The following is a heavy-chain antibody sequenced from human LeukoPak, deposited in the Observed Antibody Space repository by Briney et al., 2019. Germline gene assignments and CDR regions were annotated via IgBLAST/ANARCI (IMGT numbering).Heavy chain of an antibody. CDR3: ARALTAVYYYGLVDY. CDR1: GFTFSSYA. D-gene: IGHD3-10*01. Sequence: GGSLRLSCAASGFTFSSYAMSWVRQAPGKGLEWVSAISGSGGSTYYADSVKGRFTISRDNSKNSLYLQMNSLRAEDTAVYYCARALTAVYYYGLVDYWGQRTLVTVSS. V-gene: IGHV3-23*01. J-gene: IGHJ4*02. CDR2: ISGSGGST.